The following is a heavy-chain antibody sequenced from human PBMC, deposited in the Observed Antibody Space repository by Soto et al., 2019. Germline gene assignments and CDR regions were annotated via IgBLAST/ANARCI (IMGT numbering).Heavy chain of an antibody. V-gene: IGHV5-51*01. CDR1: GYSFTNYW. CDR3: ARHERGAADY. J-gene: IGHJ4*02. CDR2: IHPGDSDT. D-gene: IGHD6-13*01. Sequence: PGESLKISCQGSGYSFTNYWVGWVRQIPGRGLEWMGIIHPGDSDTRYSPSFQGQVTISADKSISTAYLQWSSLKASDTAMYYCARHERGAADYWGQGTLVTVSS.